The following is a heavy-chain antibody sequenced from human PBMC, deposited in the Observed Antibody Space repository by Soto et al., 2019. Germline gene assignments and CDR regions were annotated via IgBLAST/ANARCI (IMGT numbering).Heavy chain of an antibody. CDR2: ISYDGNNK. CDR3: AKDREEYYFGMDV. J-gene: IGHJ6*04. CDR1: GFTFSSYG. V-gene: IGHV3-30*18. D-gene: IGHD1-26*01. Sequence: QVQLVESGGGVVQPGRSLRLSCAASGFTFSSYGMHWVRQAPGKGLEWMAIISYDGNNKYYADSVKGRFSISRDNSKSTLYLQMNSLRAEDTAVYYCAKDREEYYFGMDVWGKGTTVTVYS.